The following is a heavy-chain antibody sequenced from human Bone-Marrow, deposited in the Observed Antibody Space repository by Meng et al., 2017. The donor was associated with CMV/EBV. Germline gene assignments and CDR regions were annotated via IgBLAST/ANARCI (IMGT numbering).Heavy chain of an antibody. J-gene: IGHJ4*02. CDR1: GDAISSNTYY. D-gene: IGHD4-11*01. CDR3: LLRGVTTLDY. V-gene: IGHV4-39*01. Sequence: SETLSLTCSVSGDAISSNTYYRGWVRQPPGKGLEWIGSVFHSGRSYYNPSLESRVIISVDTSKNQFSLKLNSVTAADTAVYDCLLRGVTTLDYWGQGTLVTVSS. CDR2: VFHSGRS.